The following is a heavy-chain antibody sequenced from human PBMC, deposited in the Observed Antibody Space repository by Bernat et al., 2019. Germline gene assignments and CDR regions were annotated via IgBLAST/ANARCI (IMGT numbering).Heavy chain of an antibody. CDR3: LGVLVVYATLQGANHFDY. D-gene: IGHD2-8*02. Sequence: EVQLVESGGGLVQPGGSLRLSCAASGFSFSSYEMNWVRQAPGKGLEWVSYISTSGSTIYYADSVKGRFTISRDNAKNSLYLQMNSLRAEDTAIYYCLGVLVVYATLQGANHFDYWGPGTLVTVSS. CDR1: GFSFSSYE. J-gene: IGHJ4*02. V-gene: IGHV3-48*03. CDR2: ISTSGSTI.